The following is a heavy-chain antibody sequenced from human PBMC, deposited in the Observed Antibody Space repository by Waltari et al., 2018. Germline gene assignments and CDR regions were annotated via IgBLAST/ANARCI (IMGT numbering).Heavy chain of an antibody. D-gene: IGHD7-27*01. CDR3: AKETHLGN. V-gene: IGHV3-23*01. CDR2: ISSTSGTT. Sequence: EVQLLESGGDLVQPGGSMRLSCAASGFTFSNSAMTWVRQAPGKGLEWVSAISSTSGTTYYTDSVRGRFTISRDNSKNTLYLQMNSLRAEDTAVYYCAKETHLGNWGQGTMVTVSS. J-gene: IGHJ3*01. CDR1: GFTFSNSA.